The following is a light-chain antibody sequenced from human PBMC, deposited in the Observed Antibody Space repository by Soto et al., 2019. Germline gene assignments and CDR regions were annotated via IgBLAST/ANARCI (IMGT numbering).Light chain of an antibody. J-gene: IGKJ1*01. Sequence: DIQMTQSPSTLSASVGDRVTITCRASQSISSWLAWYQQKPGKAPKLLIYKASSLDSRVPSRFSGSGSGTEFTLTISRLQPDDFATYYCQQYNTYPPCTFGQGTQVEIK. V-gene: IGKV1-5*03. CDR3: QQYNTYPPCT. CDR1: QSISSW. CDR2: KAS.